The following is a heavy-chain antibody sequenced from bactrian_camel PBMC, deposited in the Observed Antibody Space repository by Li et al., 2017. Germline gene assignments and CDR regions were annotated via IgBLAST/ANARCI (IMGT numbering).Heavy chain of an antibody. Sequence: QVQLVESGGGSVQAGGSLRLSCVASGDTYMYNGVAWFRQGPGKEREGVAAIYKSGPTCYDDSVKGRFNISQDAAKNVVFLQMSSLTPDDTAMYYCAAVTFCRGSSCCRLDELNRFNYWARGTQVTVS. J-gene: IGHJ4*01. D-gene: IGHD2*01. CDR1: GDTYMYNG. CDR3: AAVTFCRGSSCCRLDELNRFNY. V-gene: IGHV3S53*01. CDR2: IYKSGPT.